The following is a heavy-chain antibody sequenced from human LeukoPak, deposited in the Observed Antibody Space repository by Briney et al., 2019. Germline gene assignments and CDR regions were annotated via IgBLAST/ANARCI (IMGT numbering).Heavy chain of an antibody. CDR1: GGSISSYY. J-gene: IGHJ6*02. D-gene: IGHD6-13*01. V-gene: IGHV4-59*08. CDR3: ARMRAAAGLGTNYYYYGMDV. CDR2: IYYSGST. Sequence: PSETLSLTCTVSGGSISSYYWSWIRQPPGKGLEWIGYIYYSGSTNYNPSLKSRVTISVDTSKNQFSLKLSSVAAADTAVYYCARMRAAAGLGTNYYYYGMDVWGQGTTVTVSS.